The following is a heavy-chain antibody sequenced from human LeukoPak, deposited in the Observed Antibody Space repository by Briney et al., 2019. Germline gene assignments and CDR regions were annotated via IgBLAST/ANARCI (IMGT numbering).Heavy chain of an antibody. Sequence: GGSLRLSCAASGFTFSSYGMHWVRQAPGQGPEWMGIINPPGGSTRYAQKFQGRVTTTRDTSTSTVYMELSSLTSEDTAVYYCARDSSRWSIDYWGQGTLVTVPS. CDR3: ARDSSRWSIDY. CDR2: INPPGGST. D-gene: IGHD6-13*01. J-gene: IGHJ4*02. CDR1: GFTFSSYG. V-gene: IGHV1-46*01.